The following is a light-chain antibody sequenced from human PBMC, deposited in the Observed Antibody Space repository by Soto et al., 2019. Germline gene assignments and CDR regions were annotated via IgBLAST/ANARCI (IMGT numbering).Light chain of an antibody. V-gene: IGKV1-9*01. J-gene: IGKJ3*01. Sequence: DIQLTQSPSFLSASVGDRVTITCRASLGISTYLAWYRQKPGKARNLLIYAASTLQSGVPSRFSGSGSGTEFTLTISSLQPEDFATYYCQQVNTYTFGPGTKVDIK. CDR1: LGISTY. CDR2: AAS. CDR3: QQVNTYT.